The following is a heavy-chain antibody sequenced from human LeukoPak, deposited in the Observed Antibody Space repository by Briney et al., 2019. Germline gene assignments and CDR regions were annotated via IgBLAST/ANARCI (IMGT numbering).Heavy chain of an antibody. CDR3: ASLVISSSNWFDP. J-gene: IGHJ5*02. Sequence: SETLSLTCTVSGGSLSSYYWSWIRQPAGKGLEWIGRIYTSGSTNYNPPLKSRVTMSVDTSKNQFSLKLSSVTAADTAVYYCASLVISSSNWFDPWGQGTLVTVSS. CDR1: GGSLSSYY. CDR2: IYTSGST. V-gene: IGHV4-4*07. D-gene: IGHD3-9*01.